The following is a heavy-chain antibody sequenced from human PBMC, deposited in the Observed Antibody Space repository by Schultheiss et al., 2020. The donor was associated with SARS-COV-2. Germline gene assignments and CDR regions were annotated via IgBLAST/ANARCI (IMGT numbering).Heavy chain of an antibody. D-gene: IGHD5-18*01. V-gene: IGHV4-34*01. CDR3: ARDLRDSYGAGY. CDR1: GGSFSGYY. J-gene: IGHJ4*02. CDR2: INHSGST. Sequence: GSLRLSCAVYGGSFSGYYWSWIRQPPGKGLEWIGEINHSGSTNYNPSLKSRVTISVDTSKNQFSLKLSSVIAADTAVYYCARDLRDSYGAGYWGQGTLVTVSS.